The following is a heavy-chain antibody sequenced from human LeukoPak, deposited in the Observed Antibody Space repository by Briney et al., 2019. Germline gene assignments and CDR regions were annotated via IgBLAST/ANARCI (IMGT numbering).Heavy chain of an antibody. J-gene: IGHJ4*02. CDR2: ISYDGSNK. CDR1: GFTFSSYG. D-gene: IGHD3-22*01. V-gene: IGHV3-30*03. Sequence: GGSLRLSCAASGFTFSSYGMHWVRQAPGKGLEWVAVISYDGSNKYYADSVKGRFTISRDNSKNTLYLQMNSLRAEDTAVYYCTTDSGSGYHKIDYWGQGTLVTVSS. CDR3: TTDSGSGYHKIDY.